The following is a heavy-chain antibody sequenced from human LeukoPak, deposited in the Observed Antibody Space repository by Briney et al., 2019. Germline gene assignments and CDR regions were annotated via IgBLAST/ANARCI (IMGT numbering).Heavy chain of an antibody. V-gene: IGHV4-34*01. D-gene: IGHD3-22*01. CDR1: GGSFSGYY. CDR2: INHSGST. Sequence: SETLSLTCAVYGGSFSGYYWSWIRQPPGKGLEWIGEINHSGSTNYNPSLKSRVTISVDTSKNRFSLKLSSVTAADTAVYYCARAGIVGYYFDYWGQGTLVTVSP. CDR3: ARAGIVGYYFDY. J-gene: IGHJ4*02.